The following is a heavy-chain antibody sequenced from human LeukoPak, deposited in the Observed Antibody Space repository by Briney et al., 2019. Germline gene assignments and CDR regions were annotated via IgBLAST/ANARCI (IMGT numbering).Heavy chain of an antibody. Sequence: GGSLRLSCAASGFTFSDYNMRWIRQAPGKGLEWVSSISRSGSTKYYADSVKGRFTISRDNAKNSLYLQMNSLRAEDTAVYYCAKDMTYSSNRYYFDYWGQGTLVTVSS. D-gene: IGHD1-14*01. CDR1: GFTFSDYN. V-gene: IGHV3-11*01. J-gene: IGHJ4*02. CDR3: AKDMTYSSNRYYFDY. CDR2: ISRSGSTK.